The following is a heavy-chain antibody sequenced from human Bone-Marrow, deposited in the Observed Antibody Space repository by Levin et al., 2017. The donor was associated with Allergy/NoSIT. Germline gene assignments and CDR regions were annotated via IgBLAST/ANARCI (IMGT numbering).Heavy chain of an antibody. J-gene: IGHJ5*02. V-gene: IGHV4-61*03. Sequence: GSLRLSCTVSGDSVSSGSYHWSWIRQPPGKGLEWIGYMSSSGRTSYSPALKSRVTISSDTAKNHFSLKVRSVTAADTAVYYCARVVEVFGVVVSNWFDPWGQGTLVTVSS. CDR1: GDSVSSGSYH. CDR2: MSSSGRT. D-gene: IGHD3-3*01. CDR3: ARVVEVFGVVVSNWFDP.